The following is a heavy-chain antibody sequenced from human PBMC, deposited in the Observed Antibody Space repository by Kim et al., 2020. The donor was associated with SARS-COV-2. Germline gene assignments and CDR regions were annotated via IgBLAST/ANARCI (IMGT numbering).Heavy chain of an antibody. V-gene: IGHV1-2*02. CDR3: ARDQQYQLLYFRFDP. CDR2: INPNSGGT. CDR1: GYTFTGYY. D-gene: IGHD2-2*02. J-gene: IGHJ5*02. Sequence: ASVKVSCKASGYTFTGYYMHWVRQAPGQGLEWMGWINPNSGGTNYAQKFQGRVTMTRDTSISTAYMELSRLRSDDTAVYYCARDQQYQLLYFRFDPWGQGTLVTVSS.